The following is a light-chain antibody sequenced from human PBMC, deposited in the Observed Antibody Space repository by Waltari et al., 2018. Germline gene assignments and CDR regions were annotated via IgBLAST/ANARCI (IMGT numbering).Light chain of an antibody. V-gene: IGKV1-39*01. CDR1: QGISNY. J-gene: IGKJ1*01. CDR2: AAS. CDR3: QQTYTTSWT. Sequence: DIQMAQSPSSLSASVGDRVTITCRASQGISNYLNWYQQKPGKAPKLLIYAASILQGGVPSRFSGSGSGTDFTLTITNLQPEDLANYYCQQTYTTSWTFGQGTKVEI.